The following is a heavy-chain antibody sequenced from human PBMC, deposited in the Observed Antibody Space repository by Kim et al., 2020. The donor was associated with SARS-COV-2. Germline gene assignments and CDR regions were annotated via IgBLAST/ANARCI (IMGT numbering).Heavy chain of an antibody. CDR3: ASLSVVVPAAIPGYYYYGMDV. Sequence: GGSLRLSCAASGFTFSSYWMHWVRQAPGKGLVWVSRINSDGSSTSYADSVKGRFTISRDNAKNTLYLQMNSLRAEDTAVYYCASLSVVVPAAIPGYYYYGMDVWGQGTTVTVSS. D-gene: IGHD2-2*01. CDR2: INSDGSST. J-gene: IGHJ6*02. CDR1: GFTFSSYW. V-gene: IGHV3-74*01.